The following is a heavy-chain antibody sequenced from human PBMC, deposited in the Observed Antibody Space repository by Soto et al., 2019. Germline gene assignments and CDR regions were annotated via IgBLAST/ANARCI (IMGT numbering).Heavy chain of an antibody. CDR2: FDPEDGET. CDR3: ATHLPGYDILTGYLCY. J-gene: IGHJ4*02. CDR1: GYTLTELS. D-gene: IGHD3-9*01. V-gene: IGHV1-24*01. Sequence: ASVXVSCKVSGYTLTELSMHWVRQAPGRGLEWMGGFDPEDGETIYAQKFQGRVTMTEDTSTDTAYMELSSLRSEDTAVYYCATHLPGYDILTGYLCYWGQGTLVTVSS.